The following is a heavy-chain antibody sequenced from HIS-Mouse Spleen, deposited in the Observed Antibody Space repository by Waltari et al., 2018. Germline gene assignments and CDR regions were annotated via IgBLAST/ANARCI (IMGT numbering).Heavy chain of an antibody. CDR2: SYHSGST. CDR1: GYSISSGYY. J-gene: IGHJ3*02. V-gene: IGHV4-38-2*02. Sequence: QVQLQESGPGLVKPSETLSLTCTVSGYSISSGYYWGWIRQPPGKGLAWIGSSYHSGSTYYTPSLTSRVTISVDTSKNQFSLKLSSVTAADTAVYYCARDDYKIAFDIWGQGTMVTVSS. D-gene: IGHD4-4*01. CDR3: ARDDYKIAFDI.